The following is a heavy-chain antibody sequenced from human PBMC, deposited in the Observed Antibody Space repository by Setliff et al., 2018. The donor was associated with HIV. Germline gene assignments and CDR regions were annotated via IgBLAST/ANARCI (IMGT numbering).Heavy chain of an antibody. V-gene: IGHV1-2*02. CDR1: GYTLTGYY. CDR3: ARGGALSGFFFPNWLDP. Sequence: ASVKVSCKASGYTLTGYYMHWVRLAPGLGLEWMGGINPHSGNTDFAQRFQGRITMTRDTSINTVYMDLSRLTSDDTGIYYCARGGALSGFFFPNWLDPWGQGTLVTVSS. CDR2: INPHSGNT. J-gene: IGHJ5*02. D-gene: IGHD6-19*01.